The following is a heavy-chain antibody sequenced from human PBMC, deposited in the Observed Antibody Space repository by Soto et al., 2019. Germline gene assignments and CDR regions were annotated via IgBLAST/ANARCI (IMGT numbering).Heavy chain of an antibody. Sequence: GESLKLSCAVSGFSLTTYSMTWVRQAPGKGLEWISYVSSSGATIHYADSVKGRFTISRDNSKNTLYLQMNSLRAEDTAVYYCAKAPQGQLWDYFDYWGQGTLVTVSS. CDR1: GFSLTTYS. CDR3: AKAPQGQLWDYFDY. D-gene: IGHD5-18*01. V-gene: IGHV3-23*01. CDR2: VSSSGATI. J-gene: IGHJ4*02.